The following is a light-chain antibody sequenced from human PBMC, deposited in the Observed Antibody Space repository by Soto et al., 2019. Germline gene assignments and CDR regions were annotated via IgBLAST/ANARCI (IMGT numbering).Light chain of an antibody. CDR1: QGINNY. CDR3: QKYDSAPRT. Sequence: DNQMPQSPSSLYASVGDTVTITCRASQGINNYLAWYQQKPGKPPVLLIYTASTLKPGVPSRFSGSGAGTEFTLTIISLQPEDLATYYCQKYDSAPRTFGQGTKVDIK. V-gene: IGKV1-27*01. J-gene: IGKJ1*01. CDR2: TAS.